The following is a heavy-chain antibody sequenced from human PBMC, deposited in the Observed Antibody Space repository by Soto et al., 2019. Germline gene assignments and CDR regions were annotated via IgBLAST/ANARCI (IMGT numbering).Heavy chain of an antibody. V-gene: IGHV3-48*01. D-gene: IGHD2-21*01. CDR1: GFTFSSYS. CDR2: ISSSSSTI. J-gene: IGHJ6*03. Sequence: EVQLVESGGGLVQPGGSLRLSCAASGFTFSSYSMNWVRQAPGKGLEWVSYISSSSSTIYYADSVKGRFTISRDNAKNSLYLQMNSLRAEDTAVYYCARLPQNCGGDCYPHYCYYYMDVWGKGTTVTVSS. CDR3: ARLPQNCGGDCYPHYCYYYMDV.